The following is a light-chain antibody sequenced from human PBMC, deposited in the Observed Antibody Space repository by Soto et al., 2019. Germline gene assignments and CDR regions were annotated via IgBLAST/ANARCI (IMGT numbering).Light chain of an antibody. CDR3: CSYAGDFYV. CDR1: TSDVGSYDY. Sequence: QSVLTQPRPVSASPGQSVAISCSGTTSDVGSYDYVSWYQQHPGKAPELIIFDVTKRPSGVPDRFSGSKSGNTASLTISGLQAEDEADYFCCSYAGDFYVFGSGTKVTVL. CDR2: DVT. V-gene: IGLV2-11*01. J-gene: IGLJ1*01.